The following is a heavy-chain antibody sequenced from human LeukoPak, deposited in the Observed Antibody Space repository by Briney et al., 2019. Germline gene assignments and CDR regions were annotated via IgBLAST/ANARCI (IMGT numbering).Heavy chain of an antibody. V-gene: IGHV4-59*08. Sequence: SETLSLTCTVSGCSISSDYWNWIRQPPGKGLEWIGFIYYSGSTNYNPSHKSRVSISMDMSTNQFSLKLSSVTAADTAVYYCAVRQRPGAFDIWGQGTVVTVSS. CDR3: AVRQRPGAFDI. CDR1: GCSISSDY. D-gene: IGHD1-14*01. J-gene: IGHJ3*02. CDR2: IYYSGST.